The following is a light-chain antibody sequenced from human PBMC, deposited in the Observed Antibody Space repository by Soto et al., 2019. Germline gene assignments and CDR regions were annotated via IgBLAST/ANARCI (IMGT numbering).Light chain of an antibody. CDR3: SSYTTDNTVI. J-gene: IGLJ2*01. Sequence: QSALTQPASVSASPGQSITISCTGTSSDVGGYKFVSWYQHHPGKAPKLMIYEVNNRPSGVSNRFSGSKSGNTASLTISGLQAEDEADYYCSSYTTDNTVIFGGGTKLTVL. V-gene: IGLV2-14*01. CDR1: SSDVGGYKF. CDR2: EVN.